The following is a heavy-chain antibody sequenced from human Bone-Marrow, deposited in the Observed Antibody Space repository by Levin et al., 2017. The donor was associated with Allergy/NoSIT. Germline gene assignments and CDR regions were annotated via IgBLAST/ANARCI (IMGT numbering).Heavy chain of an antibody. D-gene: IGHD5-18*01. V-gene: IGHV3-23*01. Sequence: PGESLKISCAASGFTFSSYAMSWVRQAPGKGLEWVSIIGSSGGSIYYADSVKGRFTISRDNSKNTLYLQMNSLRVEDTAVYYCAKGRDIPMVFDYWGQGTLVTVSS. CDR3: AKGRDIPMVFDY. CDR2: IGSSGGSI. J-gene: IGHJ4*02. CDR1: GFTFSSYA.